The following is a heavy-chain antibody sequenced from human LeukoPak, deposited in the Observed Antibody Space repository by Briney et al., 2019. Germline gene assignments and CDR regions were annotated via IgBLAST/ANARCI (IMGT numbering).Heavy chain of an antibody. Sequence: PSETLSLTCTVSGGSISSYYWSWIRQPPGKGLEWIGYIYYSGSTNYNPSLKSRVTISVDTSKNQFSLKLSSVTAADTAVYYCARVRGGYAMLFDYWGQGTLDTVSS. D-gene: IGHD5-12*01. J-gene: IGHJ4*02. CDR2: IYYSGST. V-gene: IGHV4-59*01. CDR1: GGSISSYY. CDR3: ARVRGGYAMLFDY.